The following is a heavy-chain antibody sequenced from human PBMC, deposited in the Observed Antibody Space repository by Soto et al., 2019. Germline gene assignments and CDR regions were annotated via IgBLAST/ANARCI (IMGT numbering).Heavy chain of an antibody. CDR3: ARHRRAATYYYDSSGYYYSDGMDV. D-gene: IGHD3-22*01. CDR1: GYSFTSYW. V-gene: IGHV5-51*01. CDR2: IYPGDPDT. Sequence: GESLKISCKGSGYSFTSYWIGWVRQMPGKGLEWMGIIYPGDPDTRYSPSFQGQVTISADKSIGTAYLQWSSLKASDTAMYYCARHRRAATYYYDSSGYYYSDGMDVWGQGTTVT. J-gene: IGHJ6*02.